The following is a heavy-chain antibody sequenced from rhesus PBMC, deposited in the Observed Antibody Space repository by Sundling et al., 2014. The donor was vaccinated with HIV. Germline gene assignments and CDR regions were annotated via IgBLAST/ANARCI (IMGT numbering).Heavy chain of an antibody. CDR1: GYSINSAYY. J-gene: IGHJ4*01. V-gene: IGHV4-99*01. Sequence: QVQLQESGPGLVKPSETLSLTCVVSGYSINSAYYWGWIRQPPGKGLEYIGYIYGSDSNTDYNPSLKSRVTLSVDTSKNQLSLKLSSVTAADTAMYYCARTGPWTGYYSFDYWGQGVLVTVSS. CDR2: IYGSDSNT. D-gene: IGHD3-3*01. CDR3: ARTGPWTGYYSFDY.